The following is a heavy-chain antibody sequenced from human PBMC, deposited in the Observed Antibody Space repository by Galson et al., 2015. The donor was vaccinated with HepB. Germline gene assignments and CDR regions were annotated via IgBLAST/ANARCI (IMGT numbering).Heavy chain of an antibody. Sequence: SLRLSCAVSGFTFSDYYMSWTRQAPGKGLEWISYISSNTPYTNYAGSVKGRFTVSRDNAKNSVYLQMNGLRAEDTAVYYCARVADADYGDHTHFDSWGQGTLVTVSS. CDR3: ARVADADYGDHTHFDS. J-gene: IGHJ4*02. V-gene: IGHV3-11*05. CDR2: ISSNTPYT. D-gene: IGHD4-17*01. CDR1: GFTFSDYY.